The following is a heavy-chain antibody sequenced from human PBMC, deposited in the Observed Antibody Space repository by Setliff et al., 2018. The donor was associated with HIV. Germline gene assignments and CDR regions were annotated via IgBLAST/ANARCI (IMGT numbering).Heavy chain of an antibody. CDR3: ARRGGGSGHYYY. J-gene: IGHJ4*02. V-gene: IGHV1-18*01. D-gene: IGHD3-10*01. CDR1: GYTFTTYD. CDR2: ISPYNGHT. Sequence: ASVKVSCKASGYTFTTYDITWVRQAPGQGLEWLGWISPYNGHTNFAQKFQGRVTMTTDTATSTAYMEVRSLRSDDTAVYYCARRGGGSGHYYYWGQGTLVTVSS.